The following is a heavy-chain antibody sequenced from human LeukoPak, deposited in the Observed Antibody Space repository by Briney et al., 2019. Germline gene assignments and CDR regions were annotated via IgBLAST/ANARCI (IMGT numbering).Heavy chain of an antibody. CDR1: GFTFSSYS. J-gene: IGHJ4*02. CDR3: ARDPSEASHPYYFDY. V-gene: IGHV3-30*02. CDR2: IRYDGSNK. Sequence: PGGSLRLSSAAPGFTFSSYSMHWVRQAPGKGLEWVALIRYDGSNKYYADSVKGRFTISRDNSKNALYLQMNSLRAEDTAVYYCARDPSEASHPYYFDYWGRGTLVTVSS.